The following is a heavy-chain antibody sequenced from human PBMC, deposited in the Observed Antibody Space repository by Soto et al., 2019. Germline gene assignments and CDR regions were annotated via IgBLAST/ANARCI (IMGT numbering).Heavy chain of an antibody. CDR3: ARVRAAARNYYYYYMDV. V-gene: IGHV4-34*01. CDR1: GGSFSGYY. J-gene: IGHJ6*03. CDR2: INHSGST. D-gene: IGHD6-6*01. Sequence: SETLSLTCAVYGGSFSGYYWSWIRQPPGKGLEWIWEINHSGSTNYNPSLKSRVTISVDTSKNQFSLKLSSVTAADTAVYYCARVRAAARNYYYYYMDVWGKGTTVTVSS.